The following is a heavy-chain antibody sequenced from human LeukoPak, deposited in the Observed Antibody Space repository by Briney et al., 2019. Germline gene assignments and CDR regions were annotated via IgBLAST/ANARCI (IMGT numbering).Heavy chain of an antibody. CDR1: GYTFTGYF. V-gene: IGHV1-2*02. CDR2: INPNSGDT. D-gene: IGHD6-19*01. CDR3: AREIGIAVAG. J-gene: IGHJ4*02. Sequence: AASVKVSCKASGYTFTGYFMHWVRQAPGRGLEWMGWINPNSGDTNYAQKFQGRVTMTRDTSISTAYMELSRLRSDDTAVYYCAREIGIAVAGWGQGTLVTVSS.